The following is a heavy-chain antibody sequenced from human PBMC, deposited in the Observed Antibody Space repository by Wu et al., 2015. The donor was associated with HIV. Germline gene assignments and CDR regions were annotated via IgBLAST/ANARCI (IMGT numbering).Heavy chain of an antibody. CDR3: ARAYGSDYNYYDSSGYENWFDP. J-gene: IGHJ5*02. CDR2: INPNSGGT. Sequence: QVQLVQSGAEVKKPGASVKVSCKASGYTFTGYYMHWVRQAPGQGLEWMGWINPNSGGTNYAQKFQGRVTMTRDTSTSTVYMELSSLRSEDTAVYYCARAYGSDYNYYDSSGYENWFDPGAREPWSPSPQ. V-gene: IGHV1-2*02. CDR1: GYTFTGYY. D-gene: IGHD3-22*01.